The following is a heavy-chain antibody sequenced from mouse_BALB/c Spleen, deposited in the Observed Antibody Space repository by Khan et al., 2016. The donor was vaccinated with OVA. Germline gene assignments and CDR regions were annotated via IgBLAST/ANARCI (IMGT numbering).Heavy chain of an antibody. J-gene: IGHJ1*01. CDR2: MWIGGST. CDR3: ARNRDGGSYWYFDV. V-gene: IGHV2-6-4*01. CDR1: GFSLSRYS. Sequence: QVQLKQSGPGLVAPSQSLSITCTVSGFSLSRYSIHWVRQPPGKGLEWLGIMWIGGSTDYNSALKSRLSISKDNSKSQVFLEMNSLQTDDTAMYYCARNRDGGSYWYFDVWGAGTTVTVSS.